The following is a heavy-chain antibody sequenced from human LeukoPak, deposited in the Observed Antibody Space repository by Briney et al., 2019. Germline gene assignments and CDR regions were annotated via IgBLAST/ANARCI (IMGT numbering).Heavy chain of an antibody. D-gene: IGHD6-19*01. V-gene: IGHV1-46*01. J-gene: IGHJ4*02. CDR2: INPSGGST. CDR1: GYTFTSYY. CDR3: ARVAVAGTTPFDY. Sequence: RASVKVSCTASGYTFTSYYMHWVRQAPGQGLEGMGVINPSGGSTSYAQKFQGRVTMTRDTSTSTVYMELSSLRSEDTAVYYCARVAVAGTTPFDYWGQGTLVTVSS.